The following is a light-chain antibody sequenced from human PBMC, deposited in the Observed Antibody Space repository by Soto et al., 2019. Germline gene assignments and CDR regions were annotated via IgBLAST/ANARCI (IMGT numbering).Light chain of an antibody. J-gene: IGLJ2*01. CDR3: SSYTSSSTVV. Sequence: QSALTQPASVSGSPGQSITISCTGTISVVGGYNYVSWYQQHPGKAPKLMIYDVSNRPSGVSNRFSGSKSGNTASLTISGLQAAVEADYHCSSYTSSSTVVFGGGTKLTVL. V-gene: IGLV2-14*01. CDR1: ISVVGGYNY. CDR2: DVS.